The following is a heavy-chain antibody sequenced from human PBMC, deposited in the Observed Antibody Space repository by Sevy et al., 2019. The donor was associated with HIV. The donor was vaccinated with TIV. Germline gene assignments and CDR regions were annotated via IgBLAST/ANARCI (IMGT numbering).Heavy chain of an antibody. J-gene: IGHJ6*02. Sequence: GGSLRRSCTASGFTFSSAWMSWVRQAPGKGLEWVGRIKSEFDGGAIDYAAPVKGRFTISREESKNTVYLQMNSLKTEDTAVYYCIADPAYRGYDEEVINYYFYGMDVWGQGTTVTVSS. CDR3: IADPAYRGYDEEVINYYFYGMDV. CDR1: GFTFSSAW. D-gene: IGHD5-12*01. V-gene: IGHV3-15*01. CDR2: IKSEFDGGAI.